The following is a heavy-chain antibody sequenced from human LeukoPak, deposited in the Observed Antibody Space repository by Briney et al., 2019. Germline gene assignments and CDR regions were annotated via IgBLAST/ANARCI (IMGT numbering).Heavy chain of an antibody. CDR1: GFTFSSYA. CDR3: ARDGGDHYFDY. V-gene: IGHV3-30-3*01. Sequence: PGGSLRLSCAASGFTFSSYAMHWVRQAPGKGLEWVAVISYDGSNKYYADSVKGRFTISRDNSKNTLYLQMNSLRAEDTAVYYCARDGGDHYFDYWGQGTLVTVSS. CDR2: ISYDGSNK. D-gene: IGHD3-3*01. J-gene: IGHJ4*02.